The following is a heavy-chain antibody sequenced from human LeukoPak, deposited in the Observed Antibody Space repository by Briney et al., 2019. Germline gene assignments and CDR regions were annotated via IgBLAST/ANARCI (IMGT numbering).Heavy chain of an antibody. CDR2: IIPIFGTA. J-gene: IGHJ6*03. CDR1: GGTFSSYA. V-gene: IGHV1-69*13. D-gene: IGHD6-6*01. Sequence: GASVKVSCKASGGTFSSYAISWVRQAPGQGLEWMGGIIPIFGTANYAQKFQGRVTITADESTSTAYMELSSLRSEDTAVYYCARVASSSYYYYYYMDVWGKGTTVTVPS. CDR3: ARVASSSYYYYYYMDV.